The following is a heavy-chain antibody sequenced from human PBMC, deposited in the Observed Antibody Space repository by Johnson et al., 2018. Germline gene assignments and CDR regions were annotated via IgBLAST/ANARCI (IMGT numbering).Heavy chain of an antibody. Sequence: VQLVQSGGGLVQPGGSLKLSCAASGFTFSGSAMHWVRQASGNGLEWVGRISSKANSYATASAASGKGRFTLSRDDSKNTAYLQMNRLKTEDTAVYYCSVLQWGAFDIWGQGTMVTVSS. D-gene: IGHD5-24*01. J-gene: IGHJ3*02. CDR2: ISSKANSYAT. V-gene: IGHV3-73*01. CDR1: GFTFSGSA. CDR3: SVLQWGAFDI.